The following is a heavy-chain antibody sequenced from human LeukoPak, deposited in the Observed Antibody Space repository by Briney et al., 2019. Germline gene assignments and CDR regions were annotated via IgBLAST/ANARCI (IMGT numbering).Heavy chain of an antibody. CDR2: IHYSGST. D-gene: IGHD2-8*02. J-gene: IGHJ4*02. Sequence: SETLSLTCTVSGYSISGAYYWGWIRQPPGRGLEWIGHIHYSGSTYYNPSLKSRVTISLDTSKNQFSLRLSSLTAADTAVYYCARGFWSRYFDYWGQGTLVTVSS. CDR1: GYSISGAYY. V-gene: IGHV4-38-2*02. CDR3: ARGFWSRYFDY.